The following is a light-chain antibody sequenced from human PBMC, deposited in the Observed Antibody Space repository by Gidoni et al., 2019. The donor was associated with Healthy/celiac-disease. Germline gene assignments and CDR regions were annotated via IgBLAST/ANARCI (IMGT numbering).Light chain of an antibody. CDR3: QQYNSYLYT. CDR2: TAS. V-gene: IGKV1-5*03. CDR1: QSSSSW. Sequence: DIQMTQSPSTLSASVGDRVTIPCRASQSSSSWLAWYQQKPGKAPKLLIYTASRLESGVPSRFSGSVSGTEFTLTLRRLQPDDFATYYCQQYNSYLYTFGQGTKLEIK. J-gene: IGKJ2*01.